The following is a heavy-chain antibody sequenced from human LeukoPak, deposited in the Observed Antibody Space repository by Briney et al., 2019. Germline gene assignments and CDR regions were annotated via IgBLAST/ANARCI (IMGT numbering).Heavy chain of an antibody. J-gene: IGHJ4*02. CDR3: AREANTAMVPRFDY. CDR2: ISSSSSYI. CDR1: GFTFSSYS. Sequence: PGGSLRLSCAASGFTFSSYSMNWVRQAPGKGLEWVSSISSSSSYIYYAVSVKGRFTISRDNAKNSLYLQMNSLRAEDTAVYYCAREANTAMVPRFDYWGQGTLVTVSS. V-gene: IGHV3-21*01. D-gene: IGHD5-18*01.